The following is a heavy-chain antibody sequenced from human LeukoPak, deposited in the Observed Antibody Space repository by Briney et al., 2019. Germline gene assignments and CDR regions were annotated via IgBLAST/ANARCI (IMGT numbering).Heavy chain of an antibody. J-gene: IGHJ1*01. CDR3: AKALEESSGYFLHFHH. V-gene: IGHV3-23*01. Sequence: GGSLRLSCAASGFTFSSYAMNWVRQAPGKGLEWVSTISGSGDSTYYAGSVNGRFTISRDNSKNTLYLQMNSLRAEDTAVYYCAKALEESSGYFLHFHHWGQGTLVTVSS. D-gene: IGHD3-22*01. CDR1: GFTFSSYA. CDR2: ISGSGDST.